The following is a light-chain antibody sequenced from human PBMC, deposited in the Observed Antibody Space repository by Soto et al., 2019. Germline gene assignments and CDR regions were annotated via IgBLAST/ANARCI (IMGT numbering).Light chain of an antibody. J-gene: IGKJ2*01. V-gene: IGKV1-39*01. CDR2: AAD. Sequence: DVKLTQSPSSLYASVGDTVTITCRASPSIGSYLNWYQHKPGSAPKLLVFAADTLKSGVPSRFSGSGFNREFTLTVTSLQLDDFATYYCQQNYNVPYTFGQGTRLE. CDR1: PSIGSY. CDR3: QQNYNVPYT.